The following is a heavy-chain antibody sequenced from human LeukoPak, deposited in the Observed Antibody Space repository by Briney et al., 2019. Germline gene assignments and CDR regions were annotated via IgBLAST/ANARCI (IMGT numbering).Heavy chain of an antibody. V-gene: IGHV3-33*08. CDR1: GFTFSNYA. D-gene: IGHD2-15*01. Sequence: PGGSLRLSCAASGFTFSNYAMHWVRQAPGKGLEWVAVIWYDGSNKYYADSVKGRFTISRDNSKNTLYLQMNSLRAEDTAVYYCARDYCSGGSCRLDYWGQGTLVTVSS. CDR2: IWYDGSNK. J-gene: IGHJ4*02. CDR3: ARDYCSGGSCRLDY.